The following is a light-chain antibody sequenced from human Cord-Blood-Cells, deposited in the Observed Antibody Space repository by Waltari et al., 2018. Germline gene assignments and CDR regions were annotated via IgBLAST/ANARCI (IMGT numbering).Light chain of an antibody. CDR3: CSYAGSSNWV. CDR2: EGR. J-gene: IGLJ3*02. CDR1: RSDVGSYNL. Sequence: QSALTQPASVSGSPGHSITISCPGTRSDVGSYNLVSWYQQHPGKAPKLMIYEGRKRPSGVSNRFSGSKSGNTASLTISGLQAEDEADYYCCSYAGSSNWVFGGGTKLTVL. V-gene: IGLV2-23*01.